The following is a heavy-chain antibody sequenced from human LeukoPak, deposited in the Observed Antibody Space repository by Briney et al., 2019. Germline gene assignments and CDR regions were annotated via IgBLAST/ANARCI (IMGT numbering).Heavy chain of an antibody. V-gene: IGHV4-59*08. Sequence: SETLSLTCTVSGGSISSYYWSWIRQPPGKGLEWIGYIYYSGSTNYNPSLKSRVTISVDTSKNQFSLKLSSVTAADTAVYYCARHIKDDFWSGYYTYYYGMDVWGQGTTVTVSS. D-gene: IGHD3-3*01. J-gene: IGHJ6*02. CDR1: GGSISSYY. CDR2: IYYSGST. CDR3: ARHIKDDFWSGYYTYYYGMDV.